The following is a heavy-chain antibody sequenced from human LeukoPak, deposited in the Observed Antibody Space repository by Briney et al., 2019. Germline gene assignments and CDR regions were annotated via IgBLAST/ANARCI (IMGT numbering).Heavy chain of an antibody. J-gene: IGHJ6*03. CDR3: AKDRRFGGYMDV. CDR1: GFTFSSFG. V-gene: IGHV3-23*01. CDR2: ISSTGGTA. Sequence: GGSLRLSCAASGFTFSSFGMSWVRQAPGKGLEWVSAISSTGGTAYYADSVKGRFTISRDNSKNTLYLQMNSLRAEDTAVYYCAKDRRFGGYMDVWGKGTTVTVSS. D-gene: IGHD3-10*01.